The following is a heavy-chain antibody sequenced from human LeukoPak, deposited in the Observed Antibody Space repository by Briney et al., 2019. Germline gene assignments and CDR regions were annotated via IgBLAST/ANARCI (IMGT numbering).Heavy chain of an antibody. Sequence: GGSLRLSCAASGFTFGNYWMHWVRQAPGKGPVWVSRINSDGSSTSYADSVQGRFTISRDNAKNTLFLQMNSLRVEDTAVYYCASTDRLDYWGQGTLVTVSS. V-gene: IGHV3-74*01. J-gene: IGHJ4*02. CDR1: GFTFGNYW. D-gene: IGHD3-22*01. CDR2: INSDGSST. CDR3: ASTDRLDY.